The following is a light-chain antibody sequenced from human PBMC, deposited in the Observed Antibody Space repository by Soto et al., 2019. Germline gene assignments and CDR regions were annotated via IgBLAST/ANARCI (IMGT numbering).Light chain of an antibody. J-gene: IGLJ1*01. CDR3: SSYAGSSKSLV. CDR1: SSDVGRYNY. V-gene: IGLV2-8*01. CDR2: EVL. Sequence: QSALTHPPSASGSPGQSVTISCTGTSSDVGRYNYVSWYQQYPGKAPKLMIFEVLNRPSGVPDRFSGSKSGNTASLTVSGLQAEDEADYYCSSYAGSSKSLVFGTGTKLTVL.